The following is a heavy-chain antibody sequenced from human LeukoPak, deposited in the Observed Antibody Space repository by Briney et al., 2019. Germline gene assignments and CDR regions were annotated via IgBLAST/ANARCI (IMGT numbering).Heavy chain of an antibody. V-gene: IGHV1-2*02. CDR1: GYTFTGYY. J-gene: IGHJ5*02. Sequence: GASVKVSCKASGYTFTGYYMHGVRQAPGQGLEWMGWINPNSGGTNYAQKFQGRVTITRDKSISTAYMELSRLRSDDTAVYYCARYYDFWGGYSWFDPWGQGTLVTVSS. CDR3: ARYYDFWGGYSWFDP. CDR2: INPNSGGT. D-gene: IGHD3-3*01.